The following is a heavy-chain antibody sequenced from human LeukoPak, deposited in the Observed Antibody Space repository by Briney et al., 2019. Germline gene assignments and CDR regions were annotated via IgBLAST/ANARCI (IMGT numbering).Heavy chain of an antibody. CDR3: ARAVRGVIRYYYMDV. V-gene: IGHV1-18*01. J-gene: IGHJ6*03. CDR1: GYTFTSYD. D-gene: IGHD3-10*01. CDR2: ISAYNGNT. Sequence: ASVKVSCKASGYTFTSYDINWVRQAPGQGLEWMGWISAYNGNTNYAQKLQGRVTMTTDTSTSTAYMELRSLRSDDTAVYYCARAVRGVIRYYYMDVWGKGTTVTVSS.